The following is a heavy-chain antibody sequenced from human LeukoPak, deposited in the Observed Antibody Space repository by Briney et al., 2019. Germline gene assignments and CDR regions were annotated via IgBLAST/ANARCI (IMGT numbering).Heavy chain of an antibody. CDR1: GYTFTGYY. CDR3: ASGASYYDSGSYYHDY. CDR2: INPNSGAT. V-gene: IGHV1-2*02. Sequence: ASVKVSCKASGYTFTGYYIHWVRQAPGQGLEWVGWINPNSGATDYAQKFQGRVTMTRDTSISTAYMELSGLRSDDTAVYYCASGASYYDSGSYYHDYWGQGTLVTVSS. D-gene: IGHD3-10*01. J-gene: IGHJ4*02.